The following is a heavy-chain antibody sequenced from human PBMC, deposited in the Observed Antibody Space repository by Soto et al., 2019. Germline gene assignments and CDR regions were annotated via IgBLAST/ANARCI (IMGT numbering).Heavy chain of an antibody. CDR2: XXHXXSX. J-gene: IGHJ5*02. V-gene: IGHV4-34*01. CDR3: ARGGPAGVRHNWFDP. Sequence: SETLFLTSAVYGGSFSGYYWSWIRQPPGKGREWXGEXXHXXSXXXXXSXXXRVTISVDTSKNQFSLKLSYVTAADTAVYYCARGGPAGVRHNWFDPWGQGTLVTVSS. D-gene: IGHD3-10*01. CDR1: GGSFSGYY.